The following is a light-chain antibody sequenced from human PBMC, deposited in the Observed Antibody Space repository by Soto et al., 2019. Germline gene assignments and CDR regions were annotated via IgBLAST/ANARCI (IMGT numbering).Light chain of an antibody. V-gene: IGKV3-20*01. CDR2: GAS. CDR3: QQYDSSSIT. J-gene: IGKJ5*01. Sequence: ENVMTQSPGTLSLSPGERATLSCRASQSVSSNYLAWYQQRPGQAPRLLIYGASNRAADVPDTFSGSGSGTDFTLTINRLEPEDFAVYFCQQYDSSSITFGQGTRLEIK. CDR1: QSVSSNY.